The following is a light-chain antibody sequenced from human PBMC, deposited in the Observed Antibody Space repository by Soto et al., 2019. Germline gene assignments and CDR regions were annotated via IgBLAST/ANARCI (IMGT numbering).Light chain of an antibody. CDR3: QQRSNWPQLT. V-gene: IGKV3-11*01. J-gene: IGKJ4*01. Sequence: EIVLTQSPATVSLSPGERATLSCRASQSVSNYLAWYQHKPGQAPRLLISDASNRATGIPARFSGSGSGTDFTLTISSLEPEDFAVYYCQQRSNWPQLTFGGGTKVEVK. CDR1: QSVSNY. CDR2: DAS.